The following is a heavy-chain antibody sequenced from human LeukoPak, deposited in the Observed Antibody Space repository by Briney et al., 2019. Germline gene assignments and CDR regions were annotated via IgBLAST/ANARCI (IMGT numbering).Heavy chain of an antibody. J-gene: IGHJ4*02. Sequence: GGSLRLSCAASGSTFSRYAMSWVRQAPGKGLEWVSAISGSGGSTYYADSVKGRFTISRDNSKNTLYLQMNSLRAEDTAVYYCAKDPLYDSSKVHYFDYWGQGTLVTVSS. CDR3: AKDPLYDSSKVHYFDY. D-gene: IGHD3-22*01. CDR2: ISGSGGST. CDR1: GSTFSRYA. V-gene: IGHV3-23*01.